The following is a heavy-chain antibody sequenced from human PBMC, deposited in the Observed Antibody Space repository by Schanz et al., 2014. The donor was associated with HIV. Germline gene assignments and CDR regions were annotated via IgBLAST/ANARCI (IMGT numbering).Heavy chain of an antibody. CDR2: INHNGDT. CDR3: ARATTDPFQPTYYFDS. CDR1: GSFGGTW. V-gene: IGHV4-34*01. Sequence: QVQLQQWGAGLLKPSETLSLTCAVYGSFGGTWWNWIRQTPGKGLEYIGDINHNGDTRYNPSLKRRVTISLDSPKRQFPLMLKSWTAADTAVYFCARATTDPFQPTYYFDSWGQGTLVTVSS. J-gene: IGHJ4*02. D-gene: IGHD1-1*01.